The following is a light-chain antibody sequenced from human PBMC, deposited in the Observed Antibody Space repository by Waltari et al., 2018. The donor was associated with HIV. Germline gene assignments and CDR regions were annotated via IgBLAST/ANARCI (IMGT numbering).Light chain of an antibody. J-gene: IGLJ2*01. CDR3: GTRDNDLGPVV. CDR1: NSNIGSND. V-gene: IGLV1-51*02. CDR2: EPT. Sequence: SVLTQPPSKSAAPGQTVTISCTGHNSNIGSNDVSWYQHLPGASPRLIIYEPTKRPSRISDRFSASKSDTTATLDIAGLQPGDEAMYYCGTRDNDLGPVVLGGGTWVTVL.